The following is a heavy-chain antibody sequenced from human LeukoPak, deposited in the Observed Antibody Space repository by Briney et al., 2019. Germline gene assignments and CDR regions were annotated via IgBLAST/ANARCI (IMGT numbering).Heavy chain of an antibody. D-gene: IGHD1-26*01. J-gene: IGHJ4*02. CDR3: ARHSGNYYPDY. Sequence: SETLSLTCTVSGGSISSYYWSWIRQPPGKGLEWIGYIYYSGSTNYNPSLKSRVTISVDTSKNQFSLKLSSVTAADTAVYYCARHSGNYYPDYWGQGTLVTVSS. V-gene: IGHV4-59*08. CDR1: GGSISSYY. CDR2: IYYSGST.